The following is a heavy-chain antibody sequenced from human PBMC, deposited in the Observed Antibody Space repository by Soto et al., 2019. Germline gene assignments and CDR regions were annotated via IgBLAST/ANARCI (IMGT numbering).Heavy chain of an antibody. D-gene: IGHD3-16*01. CDR2: ISGSGGST. CDR3: AKDFGTYYDYVWGSSYYYYGMDV. V-gene: IGHV3-23*01. CDR1: GFTFSSYA. J-gene: IGHJ6*02. Sequence: PGGSLRLSCAASGFTFSSYAMSWVRQAPGKGLEWVSAISGSGGSTYYADSVKGRFTISRDNSKNTLYLQMNSLRAEDTAVYYCAKDFGTYYDYVWGSSYYYYGMDVWGQGTTVTVSS.